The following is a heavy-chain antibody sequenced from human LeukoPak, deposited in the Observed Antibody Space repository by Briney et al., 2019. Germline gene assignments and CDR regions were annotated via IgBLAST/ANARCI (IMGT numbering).Heavy chain of an antibody. D-gene: IGHD6-6*01. Sequence: GGSLRLSCAASGFTFSSYAMSWVRQAPGKGLECVSAISGSGGSTYYADSVKGRFTISRDNSKNTLYLQMNSLRAEDTAVYYCAKPDPKRSSSTYYFDYWGQGTLVTVSS. V-gene: IGHV3-23*01. CDR1: GFTFSSYA. J-gene: IGHJ4*02. CDR3: AKPDPKRSSSTYYFDY. CDR2: ISGSGGST.